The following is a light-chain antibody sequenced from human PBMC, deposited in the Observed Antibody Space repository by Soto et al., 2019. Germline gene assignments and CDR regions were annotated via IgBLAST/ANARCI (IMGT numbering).Light chain of an antibody. CDR2: GAS. CDR1: QSVSSSQ. CDR3: QQYGSSGVT. J-gene: IGKJ3*01. Sequence: EIVLTQSPGTLSLSTGERATLSCRARQSVSSSQLAWYQQRPGQAPRHLIYGASSRATGIADRFSGSGSGTVFTLTISRLEPEDFAVYYCQQYGSSGVTFGPGTKVDIK. V-gene: IGKV3-20*01.